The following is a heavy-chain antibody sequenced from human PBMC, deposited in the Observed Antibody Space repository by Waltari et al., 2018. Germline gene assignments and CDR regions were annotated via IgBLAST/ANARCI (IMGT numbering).Heavy chain of an antibody. CDR3: ARGLWFGDPGFDP. Sequence: QVQLQESGPGLVKPSETLSLTCTVSGYSISSGYYWGWIRQPPGQGLEWIGSIYHSGSTYYNPSLKSRVTISVDTSKNQFSLKLSSVTAADTAVYYCARGLWFGDPGFDPWGQGTLVTVSS. D-gene: IGHD3-10*01. CDR1: GYSISSGYY. J-gene: IGHJ5*02. V-gene: IGHV4-38-2*02. CDR2: IYHSGST.